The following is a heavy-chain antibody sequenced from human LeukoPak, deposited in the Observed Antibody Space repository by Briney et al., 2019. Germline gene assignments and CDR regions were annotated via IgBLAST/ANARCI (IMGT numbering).Heavy chain of an antibody. CDR3: ARHYDFWSGYYLDWFDP. Sequence: SETLSLTCTVSGVSISSGDYYWSWIRQPPGKGLEWIGYIYYSGSTYYNPSLKSRVTISVDTSKNQFSLKLSSVTAADTAVYYCARHYDFWSGYYLDWFDPWGQGTLVTVSS. V-gene: IGHV4-30-4*08. D-gene: IGHD3-3*01. J-gene: IGHJ5*02. CDR1: GVSISSGDYY. CDR2: IYYSGST.